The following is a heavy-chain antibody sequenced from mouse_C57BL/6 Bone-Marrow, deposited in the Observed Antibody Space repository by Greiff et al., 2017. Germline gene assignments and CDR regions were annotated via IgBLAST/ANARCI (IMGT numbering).Heavy chain of an antibody. V-gene: IGHV5-15*04. CDR1: GFTFSDYG. J-gene: IGHJ1*03. CDR2: ISNLAYSI. D-gene: IGHD1-1*01. CDR3: ARRAYGSIWYFDV. Sequence: EVKLVESGGGLVQPGGSLKLSCAASGFTFSDYGMAWVRQAPRKGPEWVAFISNLAYSIYYADTVTGRFTISRENANNTLYLEMSSLRSEDTAMYYCARRAYGSIWYFDVWGTGTTVTVSS.